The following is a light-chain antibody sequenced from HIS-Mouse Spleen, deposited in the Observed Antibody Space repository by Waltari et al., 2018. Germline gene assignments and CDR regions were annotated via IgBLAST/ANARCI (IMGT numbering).Light chain of an antibody. Sequence: DIQLTQSLTFLSASVGDRVTITCRASQGISSYLAWYQQKPGKAPKLLIYAASTLQSGVPSRLSGSGSGTEFTLTISSLQPEDFATYYCQQLNSYPPTFGQGTKVEIK. CDR3: QQLNSYPPT. CDR1: QGISSY. V-gene: IGKV1-9*01. J-gene: IGKJ1*01. CDR2: AAS.